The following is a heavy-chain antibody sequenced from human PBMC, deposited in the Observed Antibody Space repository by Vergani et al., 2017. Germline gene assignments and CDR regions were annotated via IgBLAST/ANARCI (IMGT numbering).Heavy chain of an antibody. CDR2: IQFDGSNQ. D-gene: IGHD3-16*01. CDR3: AKHFRGWGIDY. J-gene: IGHJ4*02. CDR1: GFPLRNYD. V-gene: IGHV3-30*02. Sequence: QVQLVESGGGVVQRGGSLRLSCATSGFPLRNYDMQWIRQGPGKGLEFVAFIQFDGSNQYYADSVKGRFTLSRDFSKNTLYLQMNSLRTDGTATYYCAKHFRGWGIDYWGQGTQVIVSS.